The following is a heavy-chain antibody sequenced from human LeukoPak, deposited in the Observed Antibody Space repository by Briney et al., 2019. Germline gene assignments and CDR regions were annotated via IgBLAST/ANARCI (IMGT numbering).Heavy chain of an antibody. Sequence: EASVKVSCKASGYTFTSYGISWVRQAPGQGLEWMGWISAYNGNTNYAQKLQGRVTMTTDTSTSTAYMELRSLRSDDTAVYYCARVRSTTGIVGATWDYFDYWGQGTLVTVSS. J-gene: IGHJ4*02. V-gene: IGHV1-18*01. CDR3: ARVRSTTGIVGATWDYFDY. CDR2: ISAYNGNT. D-gene: IGHD1-26*01. CDR1: GYTFTSYG.